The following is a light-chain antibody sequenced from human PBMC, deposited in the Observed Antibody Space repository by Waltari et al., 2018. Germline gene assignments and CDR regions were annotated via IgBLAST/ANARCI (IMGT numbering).Light chain of an antibody. V-gene: IGLV4-69*01. CDR1: SGHNSYA. CDR3: QTWDAGIVL. CDR2: LNSDGSH. J-gene: IGLJ2*01. Sequence: QLVLTQSPSASASLGASAKLTCTLRSGHNSYAIAWHQQQPEKGPRYLMKLNSDGSHNKGDGIPDRFSGSSSGAERYLTISSLQSEDEADYYCQTWDAGIVLFGGGTKLTVL.